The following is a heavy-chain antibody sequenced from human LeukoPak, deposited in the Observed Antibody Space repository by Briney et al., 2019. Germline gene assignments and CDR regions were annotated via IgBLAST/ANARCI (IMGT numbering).Heavy chain of an antibody. D-gene: IGHD2-2*01. CDR1: GGSISSYY. CDR3: ARWSSSTSLLGFDY. J-gene: IGHJ4*02. CDR2: IYYSGST. V-gene: IGHV4-59*01. Sequence: SETLSLTCTVSGGSISSYYWSRIRQPPGKGLEWIGYIYYSGSTNYNPSLKSRVTISVDTSKNQFSLKLSSVTAADTAVYYCARWSSSTSLLGFDYWGQGTLVTVSS.